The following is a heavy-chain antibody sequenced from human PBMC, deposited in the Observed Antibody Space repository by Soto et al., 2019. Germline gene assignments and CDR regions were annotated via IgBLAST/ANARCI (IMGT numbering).Heavy chain of an antibody. CDR3: AHRPRGYDYYFNA. Sequence: QITLKESGPTLVQPTQTLTLTCTFSGFSLSTRGVAVGWFRQPPGKALEWLALIYWDEDKWYSPSLKSRLTSTDYISKNQVVLTMTNMDPGDTDTYYNAHRPRGYDYYFNAWGQGTLVTVTS. CDR1: GFSLSTRGVA. J-gene: IGHJ5*02. V-gene: IGHV2-5*02. D-gene: IGHD5-12*01. CDR2: IYWDEDK.